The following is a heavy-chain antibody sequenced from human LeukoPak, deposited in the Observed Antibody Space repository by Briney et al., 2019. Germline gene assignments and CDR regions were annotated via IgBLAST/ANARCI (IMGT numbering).Heavy chain of an antibody. CDR2: INPNSGGT. V-gene: IGHV1-2*02. CDR3: ARDPGAVAGEYYFDY. CDR1: GYTFTGYY. D-gene: IGHD6-19*01. Sequence: RASVKVSYKASGYTFTGYYMHWVRQAPGQGLEWMGWINPNSGGTNYAQKFQGRVTMTRDTSISTAYMELSRLRSDDTAVYYCARDPGAVAGEYYFDYWGQGTLVTVSS. J-gene: IGHJ4*02.